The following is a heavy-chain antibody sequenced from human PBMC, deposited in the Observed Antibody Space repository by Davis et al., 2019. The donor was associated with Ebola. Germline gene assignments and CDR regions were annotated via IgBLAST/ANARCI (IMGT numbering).Heavy chain of an antibody. Sequence: MPSETLSLTCAVHGGSFSGYYWTWIRQPPGKGLEWIGEINYSGSTNYNPSLNSRVTISVDTSKNQFSLKLSSVTAADTAVYYCARGGGFGGYGMDVWGQGTTVTVSS. CDR2: INYSGST. D-gene: IGHD3-10*01. V-gene: IGHV4-34*01. CDR1: GGSFSGYY. CDR3: ARGGGFGGYGMDV. J-gene: IGHJ6*02.